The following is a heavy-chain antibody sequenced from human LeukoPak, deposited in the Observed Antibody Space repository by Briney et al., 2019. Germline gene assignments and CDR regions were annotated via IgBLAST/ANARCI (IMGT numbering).Heavy chain of an antibody. CDR1: GFTFSSYW. CDR2: IKQDGSEK. CDR3: ARGPEYSSSSVRRVLRGYYMDV. V-gene: IGHV3-7*01. D-gene: IGHD6-6*01. J-gene: IGHJ6*03. Sequence: GGSLRLSCAASGFTFSSYWMSWVRQAPGKGLEWVANIKQDGSEKYYVDSVKGRFTISRDNAKNSLYLQMNSLRAEDTAVYYCARGPEYSSSSVRRVLRGYYMDVWGKGTTVTVSS.